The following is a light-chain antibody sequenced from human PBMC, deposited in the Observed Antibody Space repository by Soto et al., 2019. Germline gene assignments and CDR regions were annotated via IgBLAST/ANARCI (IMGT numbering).Light chain of an antibody. Sequence: EIVLTQSPATLSLSPGERATLSCRASQSVSSYLAWYQQKPGQAPRLLIYDASNRATGIPARFSGSGSGTDFTLTINSLEAEDFAVYYCQQRNIWPPGGTFGGRTKLEIK. J-gene: IGKJ4*01. CDR1: QSVSSY. CDR2: DAS. V-gene: IGKV3-11*01. CDR3: QQRNIWPPGGT.